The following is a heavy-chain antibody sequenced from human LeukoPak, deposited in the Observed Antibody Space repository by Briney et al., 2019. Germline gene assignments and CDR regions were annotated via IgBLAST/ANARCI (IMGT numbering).Heavy chain of an antibody. CDR2: INQDGGEK. CDR3: ARINAQSHNFWSGYPHGWFDP. V-gene: IGHV3-7*01. J-gene: IGHJ5*02. CDR1: GFTFTTYW. Sequence: GGSLRLSCAASGFTFTTYWMTWVRQAPGKGLEWVDNINQDGGEKYYVDSVKGRFTISRDNAKNSLYLEMNSVRAEDTAAYYCARINAQSHNFWSGYPHGWFDPWGQGTLVTVSS. D-gene: IGHD3-3*01.